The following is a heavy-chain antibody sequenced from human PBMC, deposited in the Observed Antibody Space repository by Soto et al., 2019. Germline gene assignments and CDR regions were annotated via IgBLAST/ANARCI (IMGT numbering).Heavy chain of an antibody. V-gene: IGHV1-3*01. D-gene: IGHD4-17*01. CDR1: GYTFTTYA. Sequence: ASVKVSCKASGYTFTTYAIHWVRQAPRQRPEQKERINAGNGNTKYSQKIQGRDAITRDTTASTAYMDLTSPRSEDTAVYFCTMTRGYGDYLSGAFYYCALVVWGQGALVAVFS. J-gene: IGHJ6*02. CDR2: INAGNGNT. CDR3: TMTRGYGDYLSGAFYYCALVV.